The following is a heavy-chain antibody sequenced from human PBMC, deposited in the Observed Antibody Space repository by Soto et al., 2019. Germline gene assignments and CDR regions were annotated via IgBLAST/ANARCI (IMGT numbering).Heavy chain of an antibody. Sequence: ETLSLTASDAGERISSSSYYWGWIRQPPGKGLEWIGSIYYSGRTYYNPSFKSRVTISIDTSKNQFSLKLSSVTATDTAVYYCARQRTTVVTQAYFDHWGQGALVTGSS. J-gene: IGHJ4*02. CDR1: GERISSSSYY. V-gene: IGHV4-39*01. D-gene: IGHD2-21*02. CDR3: ARQRTTVVTQAYFDH. CDR2: IYYSGRT.